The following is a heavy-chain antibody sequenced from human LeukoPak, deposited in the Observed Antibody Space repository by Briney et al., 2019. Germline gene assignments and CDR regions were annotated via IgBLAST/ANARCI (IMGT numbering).Heavy chain of an antibody. J-gene: IGHJ4*02. CDR3: AREEASAADY. CDR2: IYYNGGT. Sequence: SETLSLTCTVSGGSIISSSHYWAWIRQPPGKGLEWIGSIYYNGGTFYSPSLKSRASISVDTSKNQFSLKLSSMTAADTSVYFCAREEASAADYWGQGTLVTVSS. CDR1: GGSIISSSHY. V-gene: IGHV4-39*01. D-gene: IGHD6-13*01.